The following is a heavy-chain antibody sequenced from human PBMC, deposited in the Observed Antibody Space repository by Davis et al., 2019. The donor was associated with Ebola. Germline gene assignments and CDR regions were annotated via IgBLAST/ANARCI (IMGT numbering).Heavy chain of an antibody. CDR2: ISSSGDTV. J-gene: IGHJ4*02. CDR1: GFTLSSFE. Sequence: GESLKTPCAASGFTLSSFEMNWVRQPPGKGLEWLSYISSSGDTVYYADSVKGRFTISRDNAKNSLFLQTNSLRDEDTAIYYCARRGGGLGNYWGQGTLVTVSS. D-gene: IGHD3-10*01. CDR3: ARRGGGLGNY. V-gene: IGHV3-48*03.